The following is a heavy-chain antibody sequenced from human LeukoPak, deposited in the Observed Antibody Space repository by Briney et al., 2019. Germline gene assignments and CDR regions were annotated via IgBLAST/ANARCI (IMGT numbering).Heavy chain of an antibody. D-gene: IGHD3-10*01. CDR3: VRDGEGVAISVNYWFDP. CDR2: MNPNTGST. J-gene: IGHJ5*02. V-gene: IGHV1-8*01. CDR1: GFMFTKYD. Sequence: GASVKVSCKASGFMFTKYDINWVRQASGQRLEWMGRMNPNTGSTGYAQTFQGRVTMTRDTATSTAYMELRGLRSEDTAVYYCVRDGEGVAISVNYWFDPWGQGTLVTVSS.